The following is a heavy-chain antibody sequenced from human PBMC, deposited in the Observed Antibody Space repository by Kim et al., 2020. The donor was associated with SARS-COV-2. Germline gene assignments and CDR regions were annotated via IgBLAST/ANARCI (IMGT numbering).Heavy chain of an antibody. D-gene: IGHD6-19*01. V-gene: IGHV3-30-3*01. CDR1: GFTFSDSH. CDR3: AREGGSSGRAAYFDY. Sequence: GGSLRLSCEASGFTFSDSHLHWIRQAPGKGLEWVALISHDGTNKHYADSVKGRFTISRDNSKNTLYMDMNSLTIEHTAVYYCAREGGSSGRAAYFDYWGLGALATVSS. J-gene: IGHJ4*02. CDR2: ISHDGTNK.